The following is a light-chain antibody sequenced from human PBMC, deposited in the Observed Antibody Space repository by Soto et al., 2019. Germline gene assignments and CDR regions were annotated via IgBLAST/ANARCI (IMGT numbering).Light chain of an antibody. CDR1: QNIGEK. V-gene: IGKV1-5*01. Sequence: DIQMTQSPSPLSASVGDRVTITCRASQNIGEKLAWYQQEPGKAPNLLVYDASSLQSGVPSRFSGSGSGTEFTLTISSLQSDDAATYYCQHYNDYLFSFGPGTKVQI. J-gene: IGKJ3*01. CDR3: QHYNDYLFS. CDR2: DAS.